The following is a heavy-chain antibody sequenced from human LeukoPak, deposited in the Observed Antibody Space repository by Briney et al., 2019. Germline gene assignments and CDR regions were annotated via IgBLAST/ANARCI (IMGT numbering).Heavy chain of an antibody. CDR3: ARYSSSSGWFDP. Sequence: KPSETLSLTCTVSGGTISRYYWSWIRQPPGKGLEWIAYIDYSGGTNYNPSLKSRLTISLDASKNQFSLKLSSVTAADTAVYYCARYSSSSGWFDPRGQGTLVTVSS. CDR2: IDYSGGT. D-gene: IGHD6-6*01. CDR1: GGTISRYY. J-gene: IGHJ5*02. V-gene: IGHV4-59*12.